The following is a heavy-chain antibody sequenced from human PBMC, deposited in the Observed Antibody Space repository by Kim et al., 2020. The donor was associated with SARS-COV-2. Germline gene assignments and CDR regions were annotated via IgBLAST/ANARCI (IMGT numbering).Heavy chain of an antibody. CDR2: IYYSGST. D-gene: IGHD3-22*01. Sequence: SETLSLTCTVSGGSISSSSYYWGWIRQPPGKGLEWIGSIYYSGSTYYNPSLKSRVTISVDTSKNQFSLKLSSVTAADTAVYYCARDGTYYYDSSGYLGNWFDPWGQGTLVTVSS. J-gene: IGHJ5*02. V-gene: IGHV4-39*07. CDR3: ARDGTYYYDSSGYLGNWFDP. CDR1: GGSISSSSYY.